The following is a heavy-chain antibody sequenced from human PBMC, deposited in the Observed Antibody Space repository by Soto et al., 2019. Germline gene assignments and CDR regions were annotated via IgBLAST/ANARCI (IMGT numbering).Heavy chain of an antibody. CDR1: NGSISSAIYY. J-gene: IGHJ5*02. CDR3: AGRSSLASVQVYFGEISNYNWFDP. Sequence: SETLSLTCTVSNGSISSAIYYWGWIRQPPGKGLEWIGSIYHSGSTYYNPSLQGRVTISVDTSKNQFSLKLSSVTAADTAVYFCAGRSSLASVQVYFGEISNYNWFDPWRHGTLVTVP. D-gene: IGHD3-10*01. V-gene: IGHV4-39*01. CDR2: IYHSGST.